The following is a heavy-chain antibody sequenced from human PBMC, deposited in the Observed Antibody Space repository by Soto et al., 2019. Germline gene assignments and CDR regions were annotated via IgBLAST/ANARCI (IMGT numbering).Heavy chain of an antibody. CDR2: ISSNGGST. D-gene: IGHD3-3*01. Sequence: PGGSLRLSCSASGFTFSSYAMHWVRQAPGKGLEYVSAISSNGGSTYYADSVKGRFTISRDNSKNTLYLQMSSLRAEDTVVYYCVKDPDYDFWSGYSSEWGQGTLVTVSS. V-gene: IGHV3-64D*06. J-gene: IGHJ4*02. CDR1: GFTFSSYA. CDR3: VKDPDYDFWSGYSSE.